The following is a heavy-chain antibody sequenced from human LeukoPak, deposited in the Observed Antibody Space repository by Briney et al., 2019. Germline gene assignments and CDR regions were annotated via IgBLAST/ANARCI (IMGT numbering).Heavy chain of an antibody. V-gene: IGHV3-74*01. Sequence: PGGSLGLSCAVSGFTFSSYWMDWVRQAPGKGLLWVSRISSDGSNTAYADSVKGRFTISRDNARNTLFLQMSSLRAEDTAVYYCAKRGDGGAWYDYWGQGTLVIVSS. CDR3: AKRGDGGAWYDY. CDR2: ISSDGSNT. CDR1: GFTFSSYW. D-gene: IGHD6-19*01. J-gene: IGHJ4*02.